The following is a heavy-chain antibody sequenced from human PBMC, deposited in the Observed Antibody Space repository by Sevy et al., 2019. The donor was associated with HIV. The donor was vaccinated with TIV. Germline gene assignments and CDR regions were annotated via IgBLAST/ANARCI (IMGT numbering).Heavy chain of an antibody. V-gene: IGHV3-49*03. CDR3: TRVVGVVVPAATPSAFDI. D-gene: IGHD2-2*01. J-gene: IGHJ3*02. CDR2: IRSKAYGGTT. CDR1: GFTFGDYA. Sequence: GGSLRLSCTASGFTFGDYAMSWFRQAPGKGLEWVGFIRSKAYGGTTEYAAAVKGRFTISRDDSKSIAYLQMNSLKTEDTAVYDCTRVVGVVVPAATPSAFDIWGQGTMVTVSS.